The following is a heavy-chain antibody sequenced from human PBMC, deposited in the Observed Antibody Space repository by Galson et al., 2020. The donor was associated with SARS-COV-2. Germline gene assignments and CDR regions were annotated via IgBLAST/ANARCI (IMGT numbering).Heavy chain of an antibody. CDR3: ARTERLRYCDWLRPYNWFDP. CDR2: ISAYNGNT. J-gene: IGHJ5*02. V-gene: IGHV1-18*01. D-gene: IGHD3-9*01. CDR1: GYTFTSYG. Sequence: GESLKISCKASGYTFTSYGISWVRQAPGQGPEWTGWISAYNGNTNYPQKLQGRVTKTTDTSTSTAYMELRSLRSDDTAVYYWARTERLRYCDWLRPYNWFDPWGQGTLVTVSA.